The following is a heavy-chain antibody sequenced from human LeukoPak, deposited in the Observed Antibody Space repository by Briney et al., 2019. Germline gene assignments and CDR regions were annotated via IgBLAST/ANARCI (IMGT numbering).Heavy chain of an antibody. CDR1: GFTFSSYG. V-gene: IGHV3-30*02. J-gene: IGHJ4*02. CDR2: IRYDGSNK. Sequence: PGGSLRLSCAASGFTFSSYGMHWVRQAPGKGLEWVAFIRYDGSNKYYADSVKGRFTISRDNSKNTLYLQMNSLRAEDTAVYYCANMELERPRGDDYWGQGTLVTVSS. CDR3: ANMELERPRGDDY. D-gene: IGHD1-1*01.